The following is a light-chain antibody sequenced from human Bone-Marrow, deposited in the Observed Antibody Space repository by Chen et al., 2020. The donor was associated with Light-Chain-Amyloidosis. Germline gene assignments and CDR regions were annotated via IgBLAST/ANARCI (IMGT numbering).Light chain of an antibody. V-gene: IGKV3-15*01. CDR3: QQNYAWHLT. CDR1: QSVGDN. Sequence: EIVMTQSPATLSVSPGESATLSCRASQSVGDNLAWYQQRPGQAPRLLIYRASTRATGIPARFSGRGYGTEFTITISSLQPEDFAVYYCQQNYAWHLTFGGGTKVEI. J-gene: IGKJ4*01. CDR2: RAS.